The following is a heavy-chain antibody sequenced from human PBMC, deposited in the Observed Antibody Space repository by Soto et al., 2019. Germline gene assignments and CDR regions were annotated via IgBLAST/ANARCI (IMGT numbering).Heavy chain of an antibody. CDR2: IIPIFGIA. V-gene: IGHV1-69*08. CDR3: AREDRDRETGLVPAAIDGMDV. D-gene: IGHD2-2*01. J-gene: IGHJ6*02. Sequence: QVQLVQSGAAVKKPGSSVKVSCKASGGTFSRYSITWVRQAPGHGLEWIGRIIPIFGIASYAQKFQGRVTITADESTSXAXMXXSSLRSDDTAVYYCAREDRDRETGLVPAAIDGMDVWGHGTTVTVSS. CDR1: GGTFSRYS.